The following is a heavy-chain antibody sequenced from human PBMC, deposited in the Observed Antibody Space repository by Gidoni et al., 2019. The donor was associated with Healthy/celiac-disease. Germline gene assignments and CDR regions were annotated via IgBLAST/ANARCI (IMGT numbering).Heavy chain of an antibody. CDR3: ATRQGYPGSYYGMDV. V-gene: IGHV3-30*03. CDR1: GFTFSSYG. J-gene: IGHJ6*02. D-gene: IGHD5-12*01. CDR2: ISYDGSNK. Sequence: QVQLVESGGGVVQPGRSLRPSCAASGFTFSSYGMPWVRQAPGKGLEWVAVISYDGSNKYYADSVKGRFTISRDNSKNTLYLQMNSLRAEDTAVYYCATRQGYPGSYYGMDVWGQGTTVTVSS.